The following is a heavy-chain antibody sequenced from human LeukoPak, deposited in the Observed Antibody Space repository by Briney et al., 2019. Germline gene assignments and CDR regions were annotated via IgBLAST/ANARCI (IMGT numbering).Heavy chain of an antibody. D-gene: IGHD2-15*01. J-gene: IGHJ5*02. CDR3: ARDLGYCTGGTCYPNWFDR. CDR1: GYTFTSDA. V-gene: IGHV1-3*01. CDR2: INAGNDNT. Sequence: GASVKVSCKASGYTFTSDAMHCVRQAPGQRLEWMGGINAGNDNTKYSQKFQGRVTITRDTSASTAYTELNSLRSEDTAVYYCARDLGYCTGGTCYPNWFDRWGQGTLVTVTS.